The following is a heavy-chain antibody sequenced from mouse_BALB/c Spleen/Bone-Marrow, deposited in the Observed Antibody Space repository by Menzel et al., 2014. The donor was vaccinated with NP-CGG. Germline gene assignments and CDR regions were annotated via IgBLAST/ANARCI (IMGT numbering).Heavy chain of an antibody. Sequence: EVQGVESGGGLVQPGGCLKLSCATSGFTFSDYYMYWVRQTPEKRLEWVAYISNGGGSTYYPDTVKGRFTISRDNAKNTLYLQMSRLKSEDTAMYYCARQGIYYGYDPFAYWGQGTLVTVS. CDR2: ISNGGGST. V-gene: IGHV5-12*02. J-gene: IGHJ3*01. CDR1: GFTFSDYY. D-gene: IGHD2-2*01. CDR3: ARQGIYYGYDPFAY.